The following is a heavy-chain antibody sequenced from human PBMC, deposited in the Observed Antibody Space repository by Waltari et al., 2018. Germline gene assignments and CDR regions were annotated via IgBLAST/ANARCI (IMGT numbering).Heavy chain of an antibody. Sequence: EVKMVESGGGSMKPGDSLRLSCVASGFGFKAAWLTWVRQAPGKGLEWVGRIKSQSDGATTDFAASVRGRFSISRDDSQNMVFLQMNSLRTEDTALYYCTTLDALWGRWGHGTLVTVSS. CDR1: GFGFKAAW. CDR2: IKSQSDGATT. CDR3: TTLDALWGR. D-gene: IGHD7-27*01. V-gene: IGHV3-15*01. J-gene: IGHJ4*01.